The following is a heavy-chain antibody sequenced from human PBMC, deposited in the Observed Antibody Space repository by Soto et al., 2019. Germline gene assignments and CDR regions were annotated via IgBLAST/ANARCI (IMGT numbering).Heavy chain of an antibody. CDR3: GSRSMAEVPEY. V-gene: IGHV4-59*11. J-gene: IGHJ4*02. Sequence: PSETLSLSCAVTGDSINRHYFMCIRQPPGKRLESIGYLCYGRSASYNPSLKSRVTLSVDTSTNQCSLRLSSMPAADTSVYYCGSRSMAEVPEYWRQGTLVP. CDR1: GDSINRHY. CDR2: LCYGRSA. D-gene: IGHD3-3*02.